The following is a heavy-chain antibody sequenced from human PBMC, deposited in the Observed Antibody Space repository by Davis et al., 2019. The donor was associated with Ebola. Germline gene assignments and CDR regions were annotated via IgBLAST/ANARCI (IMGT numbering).Heavy chain of an antibody. D-gene: IGHD2-15*01. CDR3: ARDRYCSGGSCYGHWDY. CDR1: GFTFSSYS. J-gene: IGHJ4*02. V-gene: IGHV3-21*01. CDR2: ISSSSSYI. Sequence: GESLKISCAASGFTFSSYSMNWVRQAPGKGLEWVSSISSSSSYIYYADSVKGRFTISRDNAKNSLYLQMNSLRAEDTAVYYCARDRYCSGGSCYGHWDYWGQGTLVTVSS.